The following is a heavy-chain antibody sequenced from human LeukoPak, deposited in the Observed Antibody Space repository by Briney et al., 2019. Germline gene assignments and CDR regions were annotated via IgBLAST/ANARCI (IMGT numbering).Heavy chain of an antibody. CDR2: ISYDGSNK. V-gene: IGHV3-30*04. CDR1: GFTFSSYA. Sequence: PGGSLRLSCAASGFTFSSYAMHWVRQAPGKGLEWVAVISYDGSNKYYADSVKGRFTISRDNAKNSLYLQMNSLRAEDTAVYYCARDGTKNGMDVWGQGTTVTVSS. J-gene: IGHJ6*02. D-gene: IGHD1-26*01. CDR3: ARDGTKNGMDV.